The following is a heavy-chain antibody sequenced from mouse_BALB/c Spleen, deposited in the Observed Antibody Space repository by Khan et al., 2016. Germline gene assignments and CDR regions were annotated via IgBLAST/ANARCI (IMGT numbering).Heavy chain of an antibody. V-gene: IGHV9-2-1*01. CDR3: VRRDNIGPFAF. Sequence: QIQLVQSGPELKKPGETVKISCKASGYTFTDYSIHWVKQAPGKGFKWMGWINTETGEATYADDFKGRFAFSLETSASTAYFQIDNLKTEDTATYFCVRRDNIGPFAFWGQGTLVTVSA. CDR2: INTETGEA. CDR1: GYTFTDYS. J-gene: IGHJ3*01.